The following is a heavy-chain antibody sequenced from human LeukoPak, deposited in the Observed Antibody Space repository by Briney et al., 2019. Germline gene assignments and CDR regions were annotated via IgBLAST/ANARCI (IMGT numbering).Heavy chain of an antibody. J-gene: IGHJ1*01. CDR3: ASTPTNRSSSYYFHL. Sequence: PETLSVTCALSGGSITSNYRCRIRQPAGKGLEWIGRIYTSGSTNYNPSLKSRVTMSVDTSKNQFSLKLSSVTAADTAVYYCASTPTNRSSSYYFHLWGGGPRVPVSS. V-gene: IGHV4-4*07. D-gene: IGHD6-6*01. CDR1: GGSITSNY. CDR2: IYTSGST.